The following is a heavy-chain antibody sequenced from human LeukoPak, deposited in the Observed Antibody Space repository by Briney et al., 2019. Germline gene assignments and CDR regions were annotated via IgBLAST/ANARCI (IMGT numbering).Heavy chain of an antibody. CDR2: IYYSGST. J-gene: IGHJ4*02. D-gene: IGHD1-26*01. Sequence: PSETLSLTCTVSGGSISSSSYYWGWIRQPPGKGLEWIGSIYYSGSTYYDPSLKSRVTLSVDTSRNQFSLKLSSVTAADTAVYYCARVKIGSYSVDYWGQGTLVTVSS. V-gene: IGHV4-39*07. CDR3: ARVKIGSYSVDY. CDR1: GGSISSSSYY.